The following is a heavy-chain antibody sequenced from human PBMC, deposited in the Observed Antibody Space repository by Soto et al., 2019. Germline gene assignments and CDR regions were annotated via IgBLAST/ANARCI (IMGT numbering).Heavy chain of an antibody. CDR2: IYYSGST. CDR3: ARRTTAMAIRFFDY. CDR1: GGSISSSSYY. Sequence: SETLSLTCTVSGGSISSSSYYWGWIRQPPGKGLEWIGSIYYSGSTYYNPSLKSRVTISVDTSKNQFSLKLSSVTAADTAVYYCARRTTAMAIRFFDYWGQGTLVTVSS. D-gene: IGHD5-18*01. V-gene: IGHV4-39*01. J-gene: IGHJ4*02.